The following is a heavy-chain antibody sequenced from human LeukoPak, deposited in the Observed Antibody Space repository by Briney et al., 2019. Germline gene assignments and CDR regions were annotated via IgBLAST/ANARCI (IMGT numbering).Heavy chain of an antibody. CDR2: ISYDGSNK. V-gene: IGHV3-30-3*01. CDR3: ARDQSHIVLTVYAMFGYYGMDV. CDR1: GFTFSSYA. Sequence: QPGRSLRLSCAASGFTFSSYAMHWVRQAPGKGLEWVAVISYDGSNKYYADSVKGRFTISRDNSKNTLYLQMNSLRAEDTAVYYCARDQSHIVLTVYAMFGYYGMDVWGQGTTVTVSS. J-gene: IGHJ6*02. D-gene: IGHD2-8*01.